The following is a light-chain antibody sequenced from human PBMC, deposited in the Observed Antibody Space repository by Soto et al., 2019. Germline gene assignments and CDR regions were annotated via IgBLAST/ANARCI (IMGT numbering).Light chain of an antibody. V-gene: IGLV2-8*01. J-gene: IGLJ2*01. CDR1: SSDVGDYNY. CDR2: EVS. CDR3: SSNAGSNNLV. Sequence: QSALTQPPSASGTPGQSVTIPCTGTSSDVGDYNYVSWYQQHPGKAPKLVIYEVSRRPSGVPDRFSGSKSGNPASLTVSGLQAEDEADYYCSSNAGSNNLVFGGGTKVTVL.